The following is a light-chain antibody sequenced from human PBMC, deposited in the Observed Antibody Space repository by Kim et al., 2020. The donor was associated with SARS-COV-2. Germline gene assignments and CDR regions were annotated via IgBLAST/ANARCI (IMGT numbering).Light chain of an antibody. CDR3: QQLDSYPPT. CDR1: QGISSY. Sequence: IQLTQSPSSLSASVGDRITITCRASQGISSYLAWYQQKPGRAPKLLIYAASTLQSGVTSRFGGSGSGTDFTLTISSLQPEDFATYYCQQLDSYPPTFGPGTKVDIK. CDR2: AAS. V-gene: IGKV1-9*01. J-gene: IGKJ3*01.